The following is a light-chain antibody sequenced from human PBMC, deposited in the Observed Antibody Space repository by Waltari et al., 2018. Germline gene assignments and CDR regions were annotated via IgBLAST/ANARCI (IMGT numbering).Light chain of an antibody. J-gene: IGLJ1*01. CDR3: QSYDSSLSGYYV. CDR2: GNS. CDR1: SSNIGAGYD. V-gene: IGLV1-40*01. Sequence: QSVLTQPPSVSGAPGPRVTISCTGSSSNIGAGYDVPWYQQLPGTAPKLLIYGNSNRPSGVPDRFSGSKSGTSASLAITGLQAEDEADYYCQSYDSSLSGYYVFGTGTKVTVL.